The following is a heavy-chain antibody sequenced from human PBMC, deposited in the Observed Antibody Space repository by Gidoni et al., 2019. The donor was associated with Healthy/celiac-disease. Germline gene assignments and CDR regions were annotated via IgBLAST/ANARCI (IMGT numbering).Heavy chain of an antibody. CDR3: ARGPRVVRGVRTYGMDV. Sequence: QVQLQQWGAGRLKPSETLYLTCAVYGGSFSGYYWSWIRQPPGKGLEWIGEINHSGSTNYNPSLKSRVTISVDTSKNQFSLKLSSVTAADTAVYYCARGPRVVRGVRTYGMDVWGQGTTVTVSS. CDR2: INHSGST. D-gene: IGHD3-10*01. CDR1: GGSFSGYY. V-gene: IGHV4-34*01. J-gene: IGHJ6*02.